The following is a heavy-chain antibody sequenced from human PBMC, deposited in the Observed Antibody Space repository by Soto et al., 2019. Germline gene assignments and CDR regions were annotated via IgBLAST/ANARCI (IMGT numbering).Heavy chain of an antibody. V-gene: IGHV3-30-3*01. Sequence: QVQLVESGGGVVQPGRSLRLSCAASGFTFSSYAMHWVRQAPGKGLEWVAVISYDGSNKYYADSVKGRFTISRDNSKNTLYLQMNSLRAEDTAVCYCARQVGRDRLGAIDYWGQGTLVTVSS. J-gene: IGHJ4*02. CDR1: GFTFSSYA. CDR3: ARQVGRDRLGAIDY. D-gene: IGHD3-16*01. CDR2: ISYDGSNK.